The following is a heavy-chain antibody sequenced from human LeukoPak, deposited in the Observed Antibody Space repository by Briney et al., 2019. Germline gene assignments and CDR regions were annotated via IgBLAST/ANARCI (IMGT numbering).Heavy chain of an antibody. V-gene: IGHV1-18*04. CDR1: GYTFTGYY. J-gene: IGHJ4*02. CDR3: ARGSPRRTYDY. D-gene: IGHD1-14*01. CDR2: ISAYNGNT. Sequence: ASVKVSCTASGYTFTGYYMHWVRQAPGQGLEWMGWISAYNGNTNYAQKLQGRVTMTTDTSTSTAYMELRSLRSDDTAVYYCARGSPRRTYDYWGQGTLVTVSS.